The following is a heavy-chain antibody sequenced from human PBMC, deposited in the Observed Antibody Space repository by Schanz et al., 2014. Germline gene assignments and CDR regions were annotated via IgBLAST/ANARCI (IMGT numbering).Heavy chain of an antibody. CDR1: RYPFTAYY. Sequence: QVHLVQSGSEVKKPGASVKVSCKASRYPFTAYYMHWVRQAPGQGLEWMGRINPNSGDTNYAQKFQGRVTMTRDTSTSTAYMELSRLRSEDTALYYCARDPAVAGPFDYWGQGTLVTVSS. CDR3: ARDPAVAGPFDY. J-gene: IGHJ4*02. V-gene: IGHV1-2*06. CDR2: INPNSGDT. D-gene: IGHD6-19*01.